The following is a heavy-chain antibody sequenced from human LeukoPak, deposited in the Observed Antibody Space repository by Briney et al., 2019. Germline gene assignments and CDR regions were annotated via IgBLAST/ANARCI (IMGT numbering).Heavy chain of an antibody. CDR3: AKDGTYCSGIRCPFDH. Sequence: GGSLRLSCAASGFTFSSYAMHWVRQAPGKGLEWVAFIRYDGNNKYYADSVKGRFTISRDNPKNTLHLQMKSLRAEDTAVYYCAKDGTYCSGIRCPFDHWGQGTLVTVSS. J-gene: IGHJ4*02. V-gene: IGHV3-30*02. CDR1: GFTFSSYA. D-gene: IGHD2-15*01. CDR2: IRYDGNNK.